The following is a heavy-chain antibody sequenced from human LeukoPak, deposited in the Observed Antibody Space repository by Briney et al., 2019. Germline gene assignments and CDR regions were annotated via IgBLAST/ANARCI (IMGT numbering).Heavy chain of an antibody. CDR3: ARQTGSGLFILP. Sequence: SETLSLTCTVSDVSIITSNSYWGWIRQPPGKGLEWIGSIYYTGNTYYNASLKSQVSISIDTSKNQFSLRLTSVTAADTAVYFCARQTGSGLFILPGGQGTLVTVSS. D-gene: IGHD3/OR15-3a*01. V-gene: IGHV4-39*01. CDR1: DVSIITSNSY. CDR2: IYYTGNT. J-gene: IGHJ4*02.